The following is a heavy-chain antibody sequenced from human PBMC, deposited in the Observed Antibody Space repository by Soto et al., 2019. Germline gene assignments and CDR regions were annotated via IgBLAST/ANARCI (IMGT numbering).Heavy chain of an antibody. Sequence: QLQLQESGSGLVKPSQTLSLTCAVSGGSISSGGYSWSWIRQPPGKGLEWIGYIYHSGSNYYNPSLKSRVNISVDRSKNQFSLKLSSVTAADTAVYYCARNSQFSGSYFEDYWGQGTLVTVSS. CDR1: GGSISSGGYS. CDR2: IYHSGSN. V-gene: IGHV4-30-2*01. D-gene: IGHD1-26*01. J-gene: IGHJ4*02. CDR3: ARNSQFSGSYFEDY.